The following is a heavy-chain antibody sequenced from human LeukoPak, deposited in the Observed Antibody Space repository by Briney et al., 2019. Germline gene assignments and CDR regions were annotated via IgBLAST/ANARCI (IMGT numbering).Heavy chain of an antibody. J-gene: IGHJ4*02. CDR3: TRVSWRGEIF. D-gene: IGHD3-3*01. CDR2: ISRGGSPI. V-gene: IGHV3-48*03. CDR1: GFTFSSYE. Sequence: GGSLRLSCAASGFTFSSYEMNWVRQAPGKGLEWVSSISRGGSPIFYADSVRGRFTTSRDNAKKSLFLQMTSLRAEDTAVYYCTRVSWRGEIFWGQGTLVSVSS.